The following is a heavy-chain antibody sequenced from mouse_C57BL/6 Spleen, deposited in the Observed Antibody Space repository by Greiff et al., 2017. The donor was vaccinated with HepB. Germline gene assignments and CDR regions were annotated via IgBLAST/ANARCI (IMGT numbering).Heavy chain of an antibody. CDR2: IDPANGNT. V-gene: IGHV14-3*01. CDR3: ASDYLDY. J-gene: IGHJ2*01. CDR1: GSNIKNTY. Sequence: VQLQHSVAELVRPGASVKLSCTVPGSNIKNTYMHWGKQRPEKGLEGIGRIDPANGNTKYAPKFKGKATITADTSTNTAYLQLSSLTSEDTAIYYCASDYLDYWGQGTTLTVSS.